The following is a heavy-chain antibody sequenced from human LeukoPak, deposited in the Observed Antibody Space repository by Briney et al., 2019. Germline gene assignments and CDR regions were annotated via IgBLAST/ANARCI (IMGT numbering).Heavy chain of an antibody. CDR1: GGSISTGSHY. CDR3: ARSTHDYRRTDLDS. Sequence: SETLSLTCTVSGGSISTGSHYWSWIRQPAGKGLEWIGRIFTSGTTNYNPSLKSRITISMDTSKNQFSLKLNSVTAADTAVYYCARSTHDYRRTDLDSWGQGTLVTVSS. J-gene: IGHJ4*02. D-gene: IGHD4-11*01. V-gene: IGHV4-61*02. CDR2: IFTSGTT.